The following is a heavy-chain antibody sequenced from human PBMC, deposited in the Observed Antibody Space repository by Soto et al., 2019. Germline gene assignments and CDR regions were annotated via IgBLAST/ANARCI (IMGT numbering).Heavy chain of an antibody. Sequence: VASVQVSCKASGYTFTGYYMHWVRQAPGQGLEWMGWINPNSGGTNYAQKFQGRVTMTRDTSISTAYMELSRLRSADTAVYYCARDLIAAAGNWFDPWGQGTLVTVSS. V-gene: IGHV1-2*02. J-gene: IGHJ5*02. CDR1: GYTFTGYY. CDR2: INPNSGGT. D-gene: IGHD6-13*01. CDR3: ARDLIAAAGNWFDP.